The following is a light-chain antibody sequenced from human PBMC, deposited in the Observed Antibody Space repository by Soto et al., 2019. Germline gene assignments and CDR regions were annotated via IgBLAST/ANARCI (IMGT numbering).Light chain of an antibody. CDR2: DAS. J-gene: IGKJ4*01. CDR1: QTVRNNY. CDR3: QQFSSYQLT. V-gene: IGKV3-20*01. Sequence: EFVLTQSPGTLSLSPGERATLSCRASQTVRNNYLALYQQKPGQAPRLLIYDASSRATGIPDRFSGGGAGTDFTLTISRLEPEDFSVYYCQQFSSYQLTFGGGTKVEIK.